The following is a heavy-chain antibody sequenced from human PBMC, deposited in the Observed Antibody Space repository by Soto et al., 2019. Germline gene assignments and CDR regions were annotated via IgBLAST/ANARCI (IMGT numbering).Heavy chain of an antibody. D-gene: IGHD1-26*01. CDR3: AREPAVGAFTGFAY. J-gene: IGHJ4*02. Sequence: QIQLVQSGAEVKKPGASVKVSCKASGYTFTSYGFSWVRQAPGQGLEWMGWISAYNGNTNYAQKFQGRVTMTTDTSTSTEYLELRSLRSDDTAVYYCAREPAVGAFTGFAYWGQGPLVTVSS. CDR2: ISAYNGNT. CDR1: GYTFTSYG. V-gene: IGHV1-18*01.